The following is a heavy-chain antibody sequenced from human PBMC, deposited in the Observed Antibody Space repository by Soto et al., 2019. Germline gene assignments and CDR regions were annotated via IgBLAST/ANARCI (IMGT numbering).Heavy chain of an antibody. Sequence: QITLNESGPTVVRPTETLTLTCRFSGFSLTTSGVGVGWVRQSPGKAPEWLALIYWDDDKRYSESLKSRLTITEDTSKNQVVLTVANLDPTDTANYYCAHSVLRTVFGLVTTTAIYFDFWGQGTPVAVSS. V-gene: IGHV2-5*02. CDR3: AHSVLRTVFGLVTTTAIYFDF. CDR1: GFSLTTSGVG. D-gene: IGHD3-3*01. J-gene: IGHJ4*02. CDR2: IYWDDDK.